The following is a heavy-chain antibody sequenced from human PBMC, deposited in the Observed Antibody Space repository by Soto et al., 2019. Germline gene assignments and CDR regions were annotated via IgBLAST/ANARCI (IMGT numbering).Heavy chain of an antibody. CDR1: GGSINTATHS. V-gene: IGHV4-30-2*01. Sequence: QLQLQESGSGLVKPSQTLSLTCAVSGGSINTATHSWSWIRQPPGKGLEWIGYIYHSGSTYYNPSVKSRRTLSMHKANNHFSLRRSSVTAADTAVDYCPRGGGVTTTGDDYWGQGILVTVSS. J-gene: IGHJ4*02. D-gene: IGHD4-4*01. CDR2: IYHSGST. CDR3: PRGGGVTTTGDDY.